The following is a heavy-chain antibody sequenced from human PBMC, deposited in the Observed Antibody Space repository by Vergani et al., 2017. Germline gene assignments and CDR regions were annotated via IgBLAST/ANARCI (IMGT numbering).Heavy chain of an antibody. CDR1: GFTFSSYA. Sequence: VQLLESGGGLVQPGGSLRLSCAASGFTFSSYAMHWVRQAPGKGLEWVAVISYDGSNKYYADSVKGRFTISRDNSKNTLYLQMNSLRAEDTAVYYCARSQYSSGWYGYYYYYMDVWGKGTTVTVSS. CDR3: ARSQYSSGWYGYYYYYMDV. J-gene: IGHJ6*03. CDR2: ISYDGSNK. D-gene: IGHD6-19*01. V-gene: IGHV3-30*04.